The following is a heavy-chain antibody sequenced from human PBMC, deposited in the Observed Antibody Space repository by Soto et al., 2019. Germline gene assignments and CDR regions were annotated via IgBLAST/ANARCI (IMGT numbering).Heavy chain of an antibody. Sequence: SETLSLTCAVSGGSFGSSAYYCGWIRQAPGKGLEWIGSINYSGTTYYNPSLKGRVTISIDKSKNHFSLTLGSVTAADTALYYCSRRAPEGFDPWGQGTLVTVSS. CDR1: GGSFGSSAYY. CDR3: SRRAPEGFDP. V-gene: IGHV4-39*02. J-gene: IGHJ5*02. CDR2: INYSGTT.